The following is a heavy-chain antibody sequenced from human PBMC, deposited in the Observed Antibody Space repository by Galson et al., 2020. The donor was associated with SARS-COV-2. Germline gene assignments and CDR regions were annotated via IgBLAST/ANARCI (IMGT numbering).Heavy chain of an antibody. J-gene: IGHJ3*01. V-gene: IGHV1-2*02. CDR2: INPSNGDA. CDR3: ARCLQGVVFGDPDHAFDF. D-gene: IGHD3-10*02. Sequence: ASVKVSCKASGYTLSGYYIHWVRQAPGQGLELMGWINPSNGDASSGQKFQGRLSMTSDTSISTAYMELTSPTSDDTAMYYCARCLQGVVFGDPDHAFDFWGQGTMVTVSS. CDR1: GYTLSGYY.